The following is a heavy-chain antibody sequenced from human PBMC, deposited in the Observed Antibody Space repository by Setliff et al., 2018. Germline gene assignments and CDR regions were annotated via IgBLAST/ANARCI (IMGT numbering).Heavy chain of an antibody. Sequence: GESLKISCRGSGYTFSDYWIGWVHQMPGKGLEWMGIIYPGDSDTRYSPSFQGQVTFSADKSISTAYLQWSSLKASGTATYYCARVVGADGIGIDYWGQGTVVTVSS. CDR1: GYTFSDYW. CDR2: IYPGDSDT. V-gene: IGHV5-51*07. D-gene: IGHD2-15*01. CDR3: ARVVGADGIGIDY. J-gene: IGHJ4*02.